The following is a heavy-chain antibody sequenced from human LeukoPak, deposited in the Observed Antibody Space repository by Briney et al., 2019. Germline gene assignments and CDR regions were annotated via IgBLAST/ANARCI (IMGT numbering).Heavy chain of an antibody. Sequence: ASVKVSCKASGYTFSSYAISWVRQAPGQGLEWMGRIIPILGIANYAQKFQGRVTITADKSTSTAYMELSSLRSEDTAVYYCARDSPTMIASYWGQGTLVTVSS. CDR1: GYTFSSYA. CDR2: IIPILGIA. J-gene: IGHJ4*02. CDR3: ARDSPTMIASY. V-gene: IGHV1-69*04. D-gene: IGHD3-22*01.